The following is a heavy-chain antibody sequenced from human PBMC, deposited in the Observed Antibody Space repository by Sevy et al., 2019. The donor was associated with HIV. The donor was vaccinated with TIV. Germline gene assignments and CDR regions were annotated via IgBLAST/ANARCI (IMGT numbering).Heavy chain of an antibody. Sequence: GGSLRLSCAASGFTFSTYAMTWVRQAPGKGLEWVSVISFSGGSTYYADSVKGRFTISRDNSKNTLYLQMISLRAEDSAVYYCAKDRGSGIYYTGDFDYWGQGTLVTVSS. CDR1: GFTFSTYA. CDR3: AKDRGSGIYYTGDFDY. D-gene: IGHD3-10*01. V-gene: IGHV3-23*01. CDR2: ISFSGGST. J-gene: IGHJ4*02.